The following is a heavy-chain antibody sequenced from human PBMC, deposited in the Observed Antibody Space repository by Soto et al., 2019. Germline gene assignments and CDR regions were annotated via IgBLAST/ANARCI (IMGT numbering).Heavy chain of an antibody. D-gene: IGHD4-4*01. V-gene: IGHV3-72*01. Sequence: EVQLVESGGGLVQPGGSLRLSCAASGFTFSDYYMDWVRQAPGMGLEWVGRTRNQANSYTTEYAASVKGRFTISRDDSKNLLYLQMNSPKTEDTAVYYCVRSKSYLDYWGQGTLVTVSS. J-gene: IGHJ4*02. CDR2: TRNQANSYTT. CDR1: GFTFSDYY. CDR3: VRSKSYLDY.